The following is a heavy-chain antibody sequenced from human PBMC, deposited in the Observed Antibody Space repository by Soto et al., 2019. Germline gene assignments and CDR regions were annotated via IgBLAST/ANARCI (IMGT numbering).Heavy chain of an antibody. J-gene: IGHJ4*02. D-gene: IGHD1-26*01. V-gene: IGHV1-2*04. CDR3: ARDLLVGATHSYFDY. Sequence: EASVKVSCKASGYTFTGYYMHWVRQAPGQGLEWMGWINPNSGGTNYAQKFQGWVTMTRDTSISTAYMELSRLRSDDTAVYYCARDLLVGATHSYFDYWGQGTLVTVS. CDR2: INPNSGGT. CDR1: GYTFTGYY.